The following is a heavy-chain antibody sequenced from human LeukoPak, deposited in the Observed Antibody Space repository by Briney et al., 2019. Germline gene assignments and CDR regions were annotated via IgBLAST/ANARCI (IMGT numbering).Heavy chain of an antibody. CDR1: GGSFSGYY. V-gene: IGHV4-34*01. D-gene: IGHD3-3*01. CDR2: INHNGST. Sequence: SETLSLTCAVYGGSFSGYYWSWIRQPPGKGLEWIGEINHNGSTNYNPSLKSRVTISVDTSKNQFSLKLSSVTAADTAVYYCARASYYDFWSGYYTVDYWGQGTLVTVSS. J-gene: IGHJ4*02. CDR3: ARASYYDFWSGYYTVDY.